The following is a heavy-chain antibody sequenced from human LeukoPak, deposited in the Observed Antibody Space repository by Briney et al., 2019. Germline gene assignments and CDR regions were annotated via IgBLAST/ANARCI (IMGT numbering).Heavy chain of an antibody. J-gene: IGHJ4*02. CDR2: ISGPGGTT. V-gene: IGHV3-23*01. CDR3: AKTRIPGATPFY. D-gene: IGHD1-26*01. CDR1: GFTFSTHA. Sequence: GGSLRLSCVVSGFTFSTHAMTWVRQAPGKGLERVSDISGPGGTTYYAASVKGRFTISRDNSKNTLFLQMNSLRAEDTAVYYCAKTRIPGATPFYWGQGTLVTVSS.